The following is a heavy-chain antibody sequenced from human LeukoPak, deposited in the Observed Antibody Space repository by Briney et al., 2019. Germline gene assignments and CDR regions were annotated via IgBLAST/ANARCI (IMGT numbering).Heavy chain of an antibody. CDR1: GVSISSYY. CDR3: ARERGPVDSSWFDP. Sequence: SETLSLTCTVSGVSISSYYWSWIRQPPGKGLEWIGYIYYSGSTNYNPSLKSRVTISVDTSKNQFSLKLSSVTAADTDVYYCARERGPVDSSWFDPWGQGTLVTVSS. J-gene: IGHJ5*02. D-gene: IGHD3/OR15-3a*01. CDR2: IYYSGST. V-gene: IGHV4-59*01.